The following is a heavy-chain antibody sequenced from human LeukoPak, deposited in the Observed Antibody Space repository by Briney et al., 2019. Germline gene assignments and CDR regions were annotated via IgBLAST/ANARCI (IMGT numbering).Heavy chain of an antibody. D-gene: IGHD6-13*01. CDR2: IYHSGST. CDR3: ARLRSGYSSSWGKRYYFDY. CDR1: GGSISSSSYY. Sequence: SETLSLTCTVSGGSISSSSYYWGWIRQPPGKGLEWIGSIYHSGSTYYNPSLKSRVTISVDTSKNQFSLKLGSVTAADTAVYYCARLRSGYSSSWGKRYYFDYWGQGTLVTVSS. V-gene: IGHV4-39*07. J-gene: IGHJ4*02.